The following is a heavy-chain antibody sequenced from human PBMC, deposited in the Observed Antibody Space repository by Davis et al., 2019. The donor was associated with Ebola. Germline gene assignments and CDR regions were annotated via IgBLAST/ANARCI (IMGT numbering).Heavy chain of an antibody. D-gene: IGHD2-8*02. J-gene: IGHJ6*02. Sequence: HTGGSLRLSCAASGFTFSNYWIHWVRLAPGKGPVWVSRINTDGTTTTYADSVKGRFTISRDNAKNTLYLQMNSLRAEDTAVYYCAGAPHCGGCVCNGFHYHGMDVWGRGTTVTVSS. CDR3: AGAPHCGGCVCNGFHYHGMDV. V-gene: IGHV3-74*01. CDR2: INTDGTTT. CDR1: GFTFSNYW.